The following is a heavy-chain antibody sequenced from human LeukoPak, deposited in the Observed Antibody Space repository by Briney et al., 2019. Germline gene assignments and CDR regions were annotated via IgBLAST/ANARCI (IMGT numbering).Heavy chain of an antibody. V-gene: IGHV4-59*01. CDR3: ARVALVKYSSSWYRIFDY. CDR2: IYYSGST. CDR1: EFTFSSYP. D-gene: IGHD6-13*01. Sequence: GSLRLSCAASEFTFSSYPMSWIRQPPGKGLEWIGYIYYSGSTNYNPSLKSRVTISVDTSKNQFSLKLSSVTAADTAVYYCARVALVKYSSSWYRIFDYWGQGTLVTVSS. J-gene: IGHJ4*02.